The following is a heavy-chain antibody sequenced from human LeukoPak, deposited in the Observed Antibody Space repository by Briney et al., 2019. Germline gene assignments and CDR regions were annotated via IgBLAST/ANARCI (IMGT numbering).Heavy chain of an antibody. Sequence: SETLSLTCTVSGGSISSYYWSWIRQPAGKGLEWIGRIYTSGSTNYNPSLKSRVTMSVDTSKNQFSLKLSSVTAADTAVYYCARGYNSNYEFYYYYMDVWGKGTTVTVSS. D-gene: IGHD4-11*01. CDR1: GGSISSYY. CDR2: IYTSGST. J-gene: IGHJ6*03. CDR3: ARGYNSNYEFYYYYMDV. V-gene: IGHV4-4*07.